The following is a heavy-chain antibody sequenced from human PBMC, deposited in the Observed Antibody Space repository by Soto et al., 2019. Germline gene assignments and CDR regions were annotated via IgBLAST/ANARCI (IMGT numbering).Heavy chain of an antibody. J-gene: IGHJ6*03. CDR3: AAGVSSYYYYYMDV. V-gene: IGHV1-58*02. CDR2: IVVGSGNT. CDR1: GFTFTSSA. Sequence: SVKVSCKASGFTFTSSAMQWVRQARGQRLEWIGWIVVGSGNTNYAQKFQERVTITRDMSTSTAYMELSSLRSEDTAVYYCAAGVSSYYYYYMDVWGKGTTVTVSS. D-gene: IGHD6-6*01.